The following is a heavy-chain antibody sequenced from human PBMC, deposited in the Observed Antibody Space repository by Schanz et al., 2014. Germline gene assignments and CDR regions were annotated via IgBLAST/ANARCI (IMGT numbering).Heavy chain of an antibody. D-gene: IGHD4-17*01. J-gene: IGHJ5*01. CDR3: ARSPGDFPGWFDS. V-gene: IGHV4-39*07. CDR2: IYYTGRS. Sequence: QVQLQESGPGLVKPSETLSLTCTVSGGSISSATSYWGWIRQPPGKSLQWIGSIYYTGRSSYNPSLKSRVTISVDTSKNQFSLKLISVTAADTAVYYCARSPGDFPGWFDSWGQGTLVTVSS. CDR1: GGSISSATSY.